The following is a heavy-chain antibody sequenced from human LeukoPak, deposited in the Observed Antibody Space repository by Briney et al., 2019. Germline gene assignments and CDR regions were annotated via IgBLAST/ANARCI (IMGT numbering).Heavy chain of an antibody. CDR2: ISITTASI. D-gene: IGHD3-16*01. Sequence: SGGSLRLSCAASGFTFRSYNMIWVRQAPGKGLECVSFISITTASIYYADSVKGRFSASRDNAKNSLYLQMNSLRDEDTAVYYCARGEGAIDFWGQGTLVTVSS. CDR1: GFTFRSYN. V-gene: IGHV3-48*02. J-gene: IGHJ4*02. CDR3: ARGEGAIDF.